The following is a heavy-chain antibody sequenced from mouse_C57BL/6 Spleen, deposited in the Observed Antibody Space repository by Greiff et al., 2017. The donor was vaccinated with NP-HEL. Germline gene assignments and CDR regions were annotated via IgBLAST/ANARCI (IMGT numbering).Heavy chain of an antibody. CDR1: GYTFPSYG. CDR3: LYSNFSWFAY. D-gene: IGHD2-5*01. Sequence: VQLQESGAELARPGASVKLSCKASGYTFPSYGISWVKQRTGQGLEWIGEIYPRSGNTYYNEKFKGKATLTADKSSSTAYMELRSLTSEDSAVYFCLYSNFSWFAYWGQGTLVTVSA. CDR2: IYPRSGNT. V-gene: IGHV1-81*01. J-gene: IGHJ3*01.